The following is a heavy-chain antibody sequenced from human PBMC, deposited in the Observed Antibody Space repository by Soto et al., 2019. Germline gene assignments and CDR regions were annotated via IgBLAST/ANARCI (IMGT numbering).Heavy chain of an antibody. Sequence: SQTLSLTCAISGDSVSSNTAAWNWIRQSPSRGLEWLGRTYYRSKWYSDYTISVKSRIIINPETSKNQFSLQLNSVTPEDTAVYYCARAKEYTSSSGMDVWGQGT. J-gene: IGHJ6*02. V-gene: IGHV6-1*01. CDR3: ARAKEYTSSSGMDV. D-gene: IGHD6-6*01. CDR1: GDSVSSNTAA. CDR2: TYYRSKWYS.